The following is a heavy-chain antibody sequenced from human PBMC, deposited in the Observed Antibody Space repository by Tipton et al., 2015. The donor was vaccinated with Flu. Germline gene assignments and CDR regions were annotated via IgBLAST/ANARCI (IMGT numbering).Heavy chain of an antibody. Sequence: LRLSCAVSGYSIRSSNYYWGWIRQPPGKGLEWIGNIFHSGNTYHNPSLKSRVTISVDTTKNQLSLKLNSLTAADTAVYYCARVRCRGDDCYYNWFDPWGQGTLVTVSS. D-gene: IGHD2-21*02. CDR1: GYSIRSSNYY. CDR3: ARVRCRGDDCYYNWFDP. CDR2: IFHSGNT. V-gene: IGHV4-38-2*01. J-gene: IGHJ5*02.